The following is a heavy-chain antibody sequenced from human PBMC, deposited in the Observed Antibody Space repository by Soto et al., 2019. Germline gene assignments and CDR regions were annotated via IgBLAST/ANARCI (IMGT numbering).Heavy chain of an antibody. CDR2: INHSGST. Sequence: QLQLQESGSGLVRPSQTLSLTCAVSGGSISSGGYSWNWIRQPPGKGLNWIGYINHSGSTLYTPSLKSRITISVDKSKNEFSLQMTSVTAADTAVYYCARDRLEGNWFDPWGQGTLVTVSS. CDR3: ARDRLEGNWFDP. V-gene: IGHV4-30-2*01. J-gene: IGHJ5*02. CDR1: GGSISSGGYS.